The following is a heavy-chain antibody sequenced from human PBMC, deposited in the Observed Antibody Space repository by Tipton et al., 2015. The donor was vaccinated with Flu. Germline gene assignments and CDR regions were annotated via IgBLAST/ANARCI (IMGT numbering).Heavy chain of an antibody. CDR1: GFTFSDYY. CDR3: ARDHPPSITVLGEITDYFGMAV. J-gene: IGHJ6*02. Sequence: SLRLSCAASGFTFSDYYMSWVRQAPGKGLEWVSHISSSGSIINYADSVKGRFTIPRDNAKNSLFLQMNSLRAEDTAVYYCARDHPPSITVLGEITDYFGMAVWGQGTTVTVSS. CDR2: ISSSGSII. D-gene: IGHD3-3*01. V-gene: IGHV3-11*01.